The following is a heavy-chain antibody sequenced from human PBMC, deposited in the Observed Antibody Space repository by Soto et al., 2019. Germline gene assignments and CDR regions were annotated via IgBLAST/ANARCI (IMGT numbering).Heavy chain of an antibody. CDR3: AKDGRVKGSSWTGFDY. Sequence: EVQLLESGGGLVQPGGSLRLSCAASGFTFSSYAMSWVRQAPGKGLEWVSAISGSGGSTYYADSVKGRFTISRDNSKNTLYLQMNSLRAEDTAVYYCAKDGRVKGSSWTGFDYWGQGILVTVSS. CDR1: GFTFSSYA. J-gene: IGHJ4*02. V-gene: IGHV3-23*01. D-gene: IGHD6-13*01. CDR2: ISGSGGST.